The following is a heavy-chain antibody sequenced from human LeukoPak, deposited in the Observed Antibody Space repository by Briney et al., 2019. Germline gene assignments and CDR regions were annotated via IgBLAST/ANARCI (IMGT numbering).Heavy chain of an antibody. CDR2: IYYSGST. J-gene: IGHJ5*02. CDR1: GGSISSYY. D-gene: IGHD5-12*01. Sequence: KPSATLSLPCPVSGGSISSYYWSWIRQPPGKGLEWIGYIYYSGSTNYNPSLKSRVTISVDTSKNQFSLKLSSVTAADTAVYYCASRSGYDSNNWFDPWGQGTLVTVSS. CDR3: ASRSGYDSNNWFDP. V-gene: IGHV4-59*01.